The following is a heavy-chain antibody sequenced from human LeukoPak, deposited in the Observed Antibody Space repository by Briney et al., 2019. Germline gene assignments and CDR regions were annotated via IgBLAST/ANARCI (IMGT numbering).Heavy chain of an antibody. V-gene: IGHV7-4-1*02. J-gene: IGHJ6*03. CDR1: GYTFTGYY. Sequence: ASVKVSCKASGYTFTGYYMHWVRQAPGQGLEWMGWINTNTGNPTYAQGFTGRFVFSLDTSVSTAYLQISSLKAEDTAVYYCARGKNHYDFWSGTPGGGYMDVWGKGTTVTVSS. CDR2: INTNTGNP. CDR3: ARGKNHYDFWSGTPGGGYMDV. D-gene: IGHD3-3*01.